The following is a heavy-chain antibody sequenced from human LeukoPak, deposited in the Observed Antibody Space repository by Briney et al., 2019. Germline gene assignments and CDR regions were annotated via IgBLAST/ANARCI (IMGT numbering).Heavy chain of an antibody. CDR2: IYYSGST. J-gene: IGHJ6*02. D-gene: IGHD5-18*01. CDR1: GGSISSYY. V-gene: IGHV4-59*12. Sequence: SSETLSLTCTVSGGSISSYYWSWIRQPPGKGLEWIGYIYYSGSTNYNPSLKSRVTISVDTSKNQFSLKLSSVTAADTAVYYCAREDVDTAMASDGGYGMDVWGQGTTVTVSS. CDR3: AREDVDTAMASDGGYGMDV.